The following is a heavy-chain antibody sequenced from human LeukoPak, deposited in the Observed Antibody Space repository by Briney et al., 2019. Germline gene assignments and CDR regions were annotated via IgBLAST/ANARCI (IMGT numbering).Heavy chain of an antibody. V-gene: IGHV3-48*03. CDR3: ARAGYSMDTEYFQH. D-gene: IGHD5-18*01. Sequence: PGGSLTLSCAASGFTFSSYEMNWVRQAPGKGLEWVSYISNRGSAIYYADSVKGRFTISRDNAKSSLYLQMNSLRAEDTAVYYCARAGYSMDTEYFQHWGQGTLVTVSS. CDR1: GFTFSSYE. J-gene: IGHJ1*01. CDR2: ISNRGSAI.